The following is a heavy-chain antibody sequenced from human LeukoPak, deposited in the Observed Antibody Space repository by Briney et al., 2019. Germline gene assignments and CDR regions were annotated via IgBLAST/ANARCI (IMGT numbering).Heavy chain of an antibody. CDR2: ISSSSSYI. J-gene: IGHJ5*02. Sequence: GGSLRLSCAASGFTFSSYSMNWVRQAPGKGLEWVSSISSSSSYIYYADSVKGRFTISRDNAKNSLYLQMNSLRAEDTAVYYCARESHSGYGAWFDPWGQGTLVTVSS. CDR1: GFTFSSYS. V-gene: IGHV3-21*01. D-gene: IGHD5-12*01. CDR3: ARESHSGYGAWFDP.